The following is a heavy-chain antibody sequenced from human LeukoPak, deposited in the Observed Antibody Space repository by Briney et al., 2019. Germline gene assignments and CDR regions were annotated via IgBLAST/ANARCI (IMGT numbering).Heavy chain of an antibody. Sequence: SETLSLTCAVYGGSFSGYYWSWIRQPPGKGLEWIGENNHSGSTNYNPSLKSRVTISVDTSKNQFSLKLSSVTAADTAVYYCARGLGRWGQGTMVTVSS. CDR3: ARGLGR. D-gene: IGHD7-27*01. CDR1: GGSFSGYY. V-gene: IGHV4-34*01. J-gene: IGHJ3*01. CDR2: NNHSGST.